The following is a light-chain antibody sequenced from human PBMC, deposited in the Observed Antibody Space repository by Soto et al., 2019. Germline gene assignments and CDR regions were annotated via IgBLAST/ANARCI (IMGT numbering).Light chain of an antibody. Sequence: EIVLTQSPATLSLSPGERATLSCRASQSVSYYLAWYEQKPGQALRLLIYDASNRATGIPARFSGSGSGTDFTLTISSLEPEDSAVYYCQQRSNWPHTFGGGTKLEMK. CDR1: QSVSYY. CDR3: QQRSNWPHT. V-gene: IGKV3-11*01. CDR2: DAS. J-gene: IGKJ4*01.